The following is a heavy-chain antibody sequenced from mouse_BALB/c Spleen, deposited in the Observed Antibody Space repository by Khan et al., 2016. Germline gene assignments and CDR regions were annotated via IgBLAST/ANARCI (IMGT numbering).Heavy chain of an antibody. D-gene: IGHD1-3*01. V-gene: IGHV2-9*02. CDR1: GFSLTSYG. CDR2: ICAGGSP. Sequence: QVQLKESGPGLVAPSQSLSITCTVSGFSLTSYGVHWVRQPPGKGLEWLGVICAGGSPNSNSALMSSLSISKDNSKSPAFLKMNSLQTEDTDMYYCARVEDIWGQGTTLTVAA. J-gene: IGHJ2*01. CDR3: ARVEDI.